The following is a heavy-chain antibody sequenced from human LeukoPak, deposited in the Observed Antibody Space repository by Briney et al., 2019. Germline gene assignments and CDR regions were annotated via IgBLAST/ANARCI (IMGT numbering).Heavy chain of an antibody. CDR1: GFIFRHYG. CDR2: LSGSAGGT. J-gene: IGHJ5*02. D-gene: IGHD1-26*01. Sequence: GGSLRLSCAASGFIFRHYGMSWVRQAPGEGLEWVAALSGSAGGTYYADSVKGRFTISRDNSKNTLYLQMKSLRVEDTAIYYCAKHPSCSVGWFYPWGQGTLVTVSS. V-gene: IGHV3-23*01. CDR3: AKHPSCSVGWFYP.